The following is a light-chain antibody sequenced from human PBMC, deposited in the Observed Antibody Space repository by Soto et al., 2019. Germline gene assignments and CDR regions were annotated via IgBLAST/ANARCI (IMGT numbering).Light chain of an antibody. CDR1: QSVRSH. J-gene: IGKJ5*01. CDR3: QQYGSSPIT. V-gene: IGKV3-20*01. Sequence: EVVMTQSPATLSVSPGERATLSCRASQSVRSHLAWYQQKPGQAPSLLIYGASSRATGIPDRFSGSGSGTDFTLTISRLEPEDFAVYYCQQYGSSPITFGQGTRLEIK. CDR2: GAS.